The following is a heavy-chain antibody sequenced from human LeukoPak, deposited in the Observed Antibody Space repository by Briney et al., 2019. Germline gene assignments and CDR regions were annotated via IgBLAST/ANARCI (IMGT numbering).Heavy chain of an antibody. Sequence: TGGSLRLSCSASGFTVSSNYMSWVPQAPGKGLERVSVIYSGGSTDYAVSVKGRFTISRDNSKNTLYLQMNRLRAEDTAVYYCARVRGYYFDYWGQGTLVTVSS. CDR3: ARVRGYYFDY. CDR2: IYSGGST. J-gene: IGHJ4*02. V-gene: IGHV3-53*01. CDR1: GFTVSSNY.